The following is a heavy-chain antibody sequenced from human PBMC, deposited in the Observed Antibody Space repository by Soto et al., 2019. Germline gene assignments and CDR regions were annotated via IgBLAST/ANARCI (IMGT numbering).Heavy chain of an antibody. Sequence: GGSLRLSCAASGFTFSSYAMSWVRQAPGKGLEWVSAISGSGGSTYYADSVKGRFTISRDNSKNTLYLQMNSLRAEDTAVYYCAKDPLGVRGPNDAFDIWGQGTMVTVSS. V-gene: IGHV3-23*01. CDR2: ISGSGGST. CDR3: AKDPLGVRGPNDAFDI. CDR1: GFTFSSYA. J-gene: IGHJ3*02. D-gene: IGHD3-10*01.